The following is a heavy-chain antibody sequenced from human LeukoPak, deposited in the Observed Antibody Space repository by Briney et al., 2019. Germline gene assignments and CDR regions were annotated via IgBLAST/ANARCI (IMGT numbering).Heavy chain of an antibody. Sequence: GASVKVSCKASGYTFTGYYMHWVRQAPGQGLEWMGWINPNSGGTNYAQKFQGRVTMTRDTSISTAYMELSRLRSDDTAVYYCARDLGLWFGELSWYFDYWGQGTLVTVSS. J-gene: IGHJ4*02. D-gene: IGHD3-10*01. CDR1: GYTFTGYY. CDR2: INPNSGGT. V-gene: IGHV1-2*02. CDR3: ARDLGLWFGELSWYFDY.